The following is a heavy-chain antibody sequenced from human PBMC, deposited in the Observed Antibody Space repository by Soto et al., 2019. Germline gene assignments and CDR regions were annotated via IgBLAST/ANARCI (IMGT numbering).Heavy chain of an antibody. J-gene: IGHJ4*02. CDR3: ASSVLRGVIPLSG. V-gene: IGHV4-39*01. Sequence: QLQLQESGPGLVKPSETLSLTCTVSGGSISSSSYYWGWIRQPPGKGLEWIGSIYYSGSTYYNPSLKSRVTISVDTSKNQFSLKLSSVTAADTAVYYCASSVLRGVIPLSGWGQGTLVTVSS. CDR2: IYYSGST. CDR1: GGSISSSSYY. D-gene: IGHD3-10*01.